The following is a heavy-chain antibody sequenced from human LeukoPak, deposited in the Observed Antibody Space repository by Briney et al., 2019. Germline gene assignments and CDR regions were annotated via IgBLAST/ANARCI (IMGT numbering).Heavy chain of an antibody. CDR2: ITGSGETT. CDR1: GFTFSNYG. J-gene: IGHJ4*02. Sequence: QPGGSLRLSCAASGFTFSNYGMTWVRQAPGQGLEWVSLITGSGETTLYTDSVKGRYTISRDNSKSTLYVQMNSLRVEDTAIYYCARDDAVGGGYLVHWGQGILVTVSS. V-gene: IGHV3-23*01. CDR3: ARDDAVGGGYLVH. D-gene: IGHD6-19*01.